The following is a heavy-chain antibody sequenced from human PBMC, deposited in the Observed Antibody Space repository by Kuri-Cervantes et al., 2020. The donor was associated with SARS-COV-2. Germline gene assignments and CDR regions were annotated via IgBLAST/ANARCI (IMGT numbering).Heavy chain of an antibody. Sequence: GESLKISCAASGFTFSSYAMSWVLQAPGKGLEWVSTISGSGGSTYYADSVEGRFTISRDNSKNTLHLQMNSLRAEDTAVYYCAKASPTSYSIGWYAHYWGQGTLVTVSS. D-gene: IGHD6-19*01. CDR2: ISGSGGST. CDR3: AKASPTSYSIGWYAHY. CDR1: GFTFSSYA. V-gene: IGHV3-23*01. J-gene: IGHJ4*02.